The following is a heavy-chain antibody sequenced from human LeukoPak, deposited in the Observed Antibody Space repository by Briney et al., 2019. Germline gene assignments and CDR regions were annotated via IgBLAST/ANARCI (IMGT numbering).Heavy chain of an antibody. CDR3: ARDHGAAGAYYMDV. CDR2: IKQDGSEK. V-gene: IGHV3-7*01. CDR1: GFTFSSYW. Sequence: GGSLRLSCAASGFTFSSYWMSWVRQAPGKGLEWVANIKQDGSEKYYVDSGKGRFTISRDNAKNSLYLQMNSLRAEDTAVYYCARDHGAAGAYYMDVWGKGTTVTVSS. D-gene: IGHD3-10*01. J-gene: IGHJ6*03.